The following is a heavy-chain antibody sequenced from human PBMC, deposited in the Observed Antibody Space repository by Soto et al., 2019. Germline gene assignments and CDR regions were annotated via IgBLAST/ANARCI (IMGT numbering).Heavy chain of an antibody. J-gene: IGHJ4*02. CDR2: INPNSGDT. D-gene: IGHD5-18*01. Sequence: ASVKVSCKSSGYAFTVYYIHWVRQAPGQGLEWMGWINPNSGDTNYAQKFQGRVTMTRDTSFSTAYMELSSLRSDDTAVYYCATRYSYVHFWGQGTLVTVSS. CDR1: GYAFTVYY. V-gene: IGHV1-2*02. CDR3: ATRYSYVHF.